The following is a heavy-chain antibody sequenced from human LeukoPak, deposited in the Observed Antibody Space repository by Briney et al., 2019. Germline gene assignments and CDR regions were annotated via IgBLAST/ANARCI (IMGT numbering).Heavy chain of an antibody. J-gene: IGHJ4*02. CDR1: GFTFSGYA. D-gene: IGHD3-22*01. CDR3: ASFGDYYDSRPIDY. Sequence: PGRSLRLSCAASGFTFSGYAMHWVRQAPGKGLEWVAVISYDGSNKYYADSVKGRFTISRDNSKNTLYLQMNSLRAEDTAVYYCASFGDYYDSRPIDYWGQGTLVTVSS. V-gene: IGHV3-30-3*01. CDR2: ISYDGSNK.